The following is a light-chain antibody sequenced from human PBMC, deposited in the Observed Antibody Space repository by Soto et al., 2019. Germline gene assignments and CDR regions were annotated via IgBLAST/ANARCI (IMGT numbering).Light chain of an antibody. CDR1: QSVSSSY. J-gene: IGKJ4*01. CDR2: GAS. CDR3: QQYGSSPPLT. V-gene: IGKV3-20*01. Sequence: EIVLTQSPGTLSLSPGERATLSCRASQSVSSSYLAWYQQKPGQAPRLLIYGASSRATGIPDRFSGSGSGTDFTLTISRLEPEDFAVYYCQQYGSSPPLTVSGGTKVDIK.